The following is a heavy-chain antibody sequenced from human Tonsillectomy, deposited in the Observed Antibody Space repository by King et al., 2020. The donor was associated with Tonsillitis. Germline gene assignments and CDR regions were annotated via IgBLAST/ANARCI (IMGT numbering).Heavy chain of an antibody. CDR1: GGTFSTYT. D-gene: IGHD1-26*01. V-gene: IGHV1-69*01. CDR2: IIPIFGTT. CDR3: AREWEANYYYYGMDV. Sequence: LVQSGAEVEKPGSSVRVSCKSTGGTFSTYTISWVRQAPGQGLEWMGGIIPIFGTTNYAQKFQGRVTITADESTSTAYMELSGLRSEDTAVYYCAREWEANYYYYGMDVWGQGTTVTVSS. J-gene: IGHJ6*02.